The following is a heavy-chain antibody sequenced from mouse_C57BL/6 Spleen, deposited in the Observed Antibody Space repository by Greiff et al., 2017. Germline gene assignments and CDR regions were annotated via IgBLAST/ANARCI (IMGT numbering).Heavy chain of an antibody. J-gene: IGHJ4*01. CDR2: LYPGSGNT. CDR1: GYTFTDSY. Sequence: QVQLQQSGAELVRPGASVKLSCKASGYTFTDSYINWVKQRPGQGLEWIARLYPGSGNTYYNEKFKGKATLTAEKSSSTAYMQRSSLTSEDSAVYFCARGAVSRAMDYWGQGTSVTVSS. CDR3: ARGAVSRAMDY. V-gene: IGHV1-76*01. D-gene: IGHD6-2*01.